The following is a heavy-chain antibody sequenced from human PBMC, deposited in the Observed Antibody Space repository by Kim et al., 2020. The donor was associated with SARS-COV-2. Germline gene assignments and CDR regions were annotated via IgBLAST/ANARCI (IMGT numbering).Heavy chain of an antibody. Sequence: GGSLRLSCAASGFTFSSYGMHWVRQAPGKGLEWVAVIWYDGSNKYYADSVKGRFTISRDNSKNTLYLQMNSLRAEDTAVYYCARDNGVVPAAIHPSYYYYGMDVWGQGTTVTVSS. J-gene: IGHJ6*02. D-gene: IGHD2-2*02. CDR2: IWYDGSNK. CDR3: ARDNGVVPAAIHPSYYYYGMDV. CDR1: GFTFSSYG. V-gene: IGHV3-33*01.